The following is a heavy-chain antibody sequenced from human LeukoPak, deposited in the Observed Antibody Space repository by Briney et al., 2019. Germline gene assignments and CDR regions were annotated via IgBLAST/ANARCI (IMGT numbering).Heavy chain of an antibody. Sequence: PGGSLRLSCAASGFTFSSYAMSWVRQAPGKGLGWVSAISGSGGSTYYADSVKGRFTISRDNSKNTLYLQMNSLRAEDTAVYYCAKASPSDSSSWYPSWHWGQGTLVTVSS. J-gene: IGHJ1*01. V-gene: IGHV3-23*01. CDR3: AKASPSDSSSWYPSWH. D-gene: IGHD6-13*01. CDR2: ISGSGGST. CDR1: GFTFSSYA.